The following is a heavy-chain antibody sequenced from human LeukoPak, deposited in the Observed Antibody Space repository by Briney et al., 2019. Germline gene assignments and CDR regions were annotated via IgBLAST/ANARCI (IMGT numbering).Heavy chain of an antibody. J-gene: IGHJ4*02. Sequence: PGGSLRLSCAASGFTFSNYAMNWVRQAPGKGLEWVSTISGSGGSTYYADSVKGRLTISRDNSKNPLYLQMDSLRAEDTAVYYCAKVHCSITSCYTGRWRAESINYWGQGTLVTVSS. CDR1: GFTFSNYA. D-gene: IGHD2-2*02. CDR3: AKVHCSITSCYTGRWRAESINY. V-gene: IGHV3-23*01. CDR2: ISGSGGST.